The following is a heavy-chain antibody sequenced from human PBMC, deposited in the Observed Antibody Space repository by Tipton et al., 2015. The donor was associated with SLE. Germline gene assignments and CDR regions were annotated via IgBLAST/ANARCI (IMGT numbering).Heavy chain of an antibody. V-gene: IGHV1-2*06. CDR3: AREVAGQGAFDI. CDR1: GYTFTSFG. J-gene: IGHJ3*02. CDR2: INPNSGGT. Sequence: QVQLVQSGAEVKKPGASVKVSCKASGYTFTSFGISWVRQAPGQGLEWMGRINPNSGGTNYALKFPGRVTMTWDTSISAAYMELSRLRSDDTAVYYCAREVAGQGAFDIWGQGTMVTVSS.